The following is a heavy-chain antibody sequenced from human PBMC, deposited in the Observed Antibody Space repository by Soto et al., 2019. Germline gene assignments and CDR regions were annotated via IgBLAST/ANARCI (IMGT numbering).Heavy chain of an antibody. CDR1: GFTFSSYA. D-gene: IGHD1-1*01. V-gene: IGHV3-30-3*01. CDR2: ISYDGSNK. J-gene: IGHJ4*02. CDR3: ARYGTRADW. Sequence: GGSLRLSCAASGFTFSSYAMHWVRQAPGKGLEWVAVISYDGSNKYYADFAAGRFTISRDNAKESLYLHLNSLRVEDTAVYYCARYGTRADWWGLGTQVTVSS.